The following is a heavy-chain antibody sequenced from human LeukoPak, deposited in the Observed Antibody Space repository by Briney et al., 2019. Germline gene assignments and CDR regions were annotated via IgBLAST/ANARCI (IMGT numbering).Heavy chain of an antibody. Sequence: GESLKISCKGSGYRFTTHWIGWVRQMPGKGLEWMGIIYPGDSATRYSPSFQGQVTISADRSISTAYLQWSSLKASDTAIYYCARQGCSGGSCYPPTYYYGMDVWGHGTTVTVSS. CDR2: IYPGDSAT. V-gene: IGHV5-51*01. CDR3: ARQGCSGGSCYPPTYYYGMDV. D-gene: IGHD2-15*01. J-gene: IGHJ6*02. CDR1: GYRFTTHW.